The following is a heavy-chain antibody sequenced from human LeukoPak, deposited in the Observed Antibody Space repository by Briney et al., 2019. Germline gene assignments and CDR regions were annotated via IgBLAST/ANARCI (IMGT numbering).Heavy chain of an antibody. J-gene: IGHJ4*02. CDR2: IYSGGST. CDR1: GFTVSSNY. Sequence: PGGSLRLSCAASGFTVSSNYMSWVRQAPGRRLEWVSVIYSGGSTYYADSVKGRFTISRDNSKNTLYLQMNSLRAEDTAVYYCARSTDSSSWSLDYWGQGTLVTASS. V-gene: IGHV3-66*01. D-gene: IGHD6-13*01. CDR3: ARSTDSSSWSLDY.